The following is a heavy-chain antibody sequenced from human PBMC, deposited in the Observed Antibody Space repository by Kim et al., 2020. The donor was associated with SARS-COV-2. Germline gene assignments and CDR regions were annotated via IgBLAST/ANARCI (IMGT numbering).Heavy chain of an antibody. V-gene: IGHV4-39*01. J-gene: IGHJ4*02. CDR2: IYYSGST. CDR3: ARRRIERWLQKNRERGFDY. Sequence: SETLSLTCTVSGGSISSSSYYWGWIRQPPGKGLEWIGSIYYSGSTYYNPSLKSRVTISVDTSKNQFSLKLSSVTAADTAVYYCARRRIERWLQKNRERGFDYWGQGTLVTVSS. CDR1: GGSISSSSYY. D-gene: IGHD5-12*01.